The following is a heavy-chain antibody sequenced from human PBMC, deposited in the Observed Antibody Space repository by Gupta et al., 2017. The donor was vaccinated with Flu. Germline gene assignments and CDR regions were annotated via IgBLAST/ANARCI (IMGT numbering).Heavy chain of an antibody. CDR1: GGSISSGGFS. V-gene: IGHV4-61*02. D-gene: IGHD6-19*01. CDR2: IYTNGRT. J-gene: IGHJ4*02. Sequence: QVQLQESGPGLVKPSQTLSLTCTVSGGSISSGGFSWSWIRQPAGKGLEWIGRIYTNGRTHYSPSLRGRVTMSVDTSKNQISLKLSSVTAADTAVYYCARDRLALAGTYFDFWGPGTLVTVSS. CDR3: ARDRLALAGTYFDF.